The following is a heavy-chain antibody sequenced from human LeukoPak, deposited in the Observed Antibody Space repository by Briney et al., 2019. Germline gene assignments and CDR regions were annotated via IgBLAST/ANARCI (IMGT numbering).Heavy chain of an antibody. CDR2: IYYSGRT. CDR1: GGSISSSSYY. J-gene: IGHJ4*02. CDR3: ARRLARPGYFDY. V-gene: IGHV4-39*01. D-gene: IGHD3-9*01. Sequence: SETLSLTCTVSGGSISSSSYYWGWIRRPPGKGLEWIESIYYSGRTYYNPSLKSRVTIPVDTSKNQFSLKLSSVTAADTAVYYCARRLARPGYFDYWGQGTLVTVSS.